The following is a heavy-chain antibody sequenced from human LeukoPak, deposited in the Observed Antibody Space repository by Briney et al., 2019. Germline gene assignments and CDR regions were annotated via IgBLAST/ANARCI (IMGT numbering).Heavy chain of an antibody. Sequence: GGSLRLSCVASGFTFITYSMNWVRQAPGKGLEWVSSISSSSDYIYYADSVKGRFTISRDNAKNSLYLQMNSLRAEDTALYYCAREEESSGWYFFDYWGQGTLVTVSS. D-gene: IGHD6-19*01. CDR3: AREEESSGWYFFDY. CDR2: ISSSSDYI. J-gene: IGHJ4*02. V-gene: IGHV3-21*04. CDR1: GFTFITYS.